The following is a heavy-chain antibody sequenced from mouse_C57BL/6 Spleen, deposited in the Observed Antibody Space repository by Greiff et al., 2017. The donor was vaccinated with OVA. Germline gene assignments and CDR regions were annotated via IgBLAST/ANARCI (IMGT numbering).Heavy chain of an antibody. V-gene: IGHV1-69*01. J-gene: IGHJ1*03. CDR3: ARQDQTGYYWYFDD. Sequence: QVQLQQPGAELVMPGASVKLSCKASGYTFTSYWMHWVKQRPGQGLEWIGEIDPSDSYTNYNQKFKGKSTLTVDKSSSTAYMQLSSLTSEDSAVYYCARQDQTGYYWYFDDWGKGTTVTVSS. CDR2: IDPSDSYT. CDR1: GYTFTSYW. D-gene: IGHD4-1*01.